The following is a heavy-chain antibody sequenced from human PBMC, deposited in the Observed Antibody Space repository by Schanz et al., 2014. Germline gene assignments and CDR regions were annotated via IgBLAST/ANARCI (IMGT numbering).Heavy chain of an antibody. D-gene: IGHD5-12*01. Sequence: QVQLVQSGSELKKPGASVKISCKTSGYTFTSYATNWVRQAPGQGLEWMGWINTNTGHPTYAQGFRGRFVFSMDTSARTAYLQLSSLTPADTAVYYCTRDLTFAVGYENIPHFDYWGQGTLVTVSS. CDR1: GYTFTSYA. J-gene: IGHJ4*02. CDR3: TRDLTFAVGYENIPHFDY. CDR2: INTNTGHP. V-gene: IGHV7-4-1*02.